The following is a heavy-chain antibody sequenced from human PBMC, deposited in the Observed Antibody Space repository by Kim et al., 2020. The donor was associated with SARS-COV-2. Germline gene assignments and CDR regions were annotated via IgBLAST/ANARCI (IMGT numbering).Heavy chain of an antibody. J-gene: IGHJ4*02. CDR2: ITTSGGT. Sequence: GGSLRLSCAASGFTFSSYAMSWVRQAPGKGLEWVSSITTSGGTYYADSVRGRFTISRDTSKNMVYLQMNSLRDDDMAVYYCAKTGQLDNWGQGALVTVSS. CDR3: AKTGQLDN. V-gene: IGHV3-23*01. CDR1: GFTFSSYA.